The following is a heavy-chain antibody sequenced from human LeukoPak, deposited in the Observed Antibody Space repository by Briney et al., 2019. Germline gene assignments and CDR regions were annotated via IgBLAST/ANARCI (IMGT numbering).Heavy chain of an antibody. J-gene: IGHJ6*02. CDR1: GFTFSNYG. D-gene: IGHD2-21*01. V-gene: IGHV3-30*02. CDR3: AKSRPFVGDYYYYYGMDV. CDR2: IWFDGSNK. Sequence: GGSLRLSCAASGFTFSNYGMHWVRQAPGKGLEWVAFIWFDGSNKQYADSVKGRLTISRDNSKNTLYLQMNSLRAEDTAVYYCAKSRPFVGDYYYYYGMDVWGQGTTVTVSS.